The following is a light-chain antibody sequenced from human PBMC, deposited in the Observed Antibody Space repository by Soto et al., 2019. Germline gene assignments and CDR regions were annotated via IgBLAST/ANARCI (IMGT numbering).Light chain of an antibody. V-gene: IGLV2-8*01. J-gene: IGLJ1*01. Sequence: QSALTQPPSASGSPGQSVTISCTGTSSDVGGYNSVSWYQQHPDKAPKLMIYEVTKRPSGVPDRFSGSKSGNTASLTVSGLQAEDEADYYCSSYADSKNFDVFGTGTKVTVL. CDR3: SSYADSKNFDV. CDR2: EVT. CDR1: SSDVGGYNS.